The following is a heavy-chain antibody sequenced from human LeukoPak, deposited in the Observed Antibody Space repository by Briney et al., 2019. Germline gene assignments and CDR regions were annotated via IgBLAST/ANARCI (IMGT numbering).Heavy chain of an antibody. CDR3: ARTLVVLDY. Sequence: SETLSLTCAVYGGSFSGYYWSWIRQPPGKGLEWIGEINHSGSTNYNPSLKSRVTISVDTSKNQFSLTLSSVTAADTAVYYCARTLVVLDYWGQGTLVTVSS. CDR2: INHSGST. D-gene: IGHD3-22*01. J-gene: IGHJ4*02. V-gene: IGHV4-34*01. CDR1: GGSFSGYY.